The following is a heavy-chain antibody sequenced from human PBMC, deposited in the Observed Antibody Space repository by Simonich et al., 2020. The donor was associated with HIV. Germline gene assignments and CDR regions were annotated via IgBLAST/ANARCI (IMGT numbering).Heavy chain of an antibody. CDR1: GGSFSGYY. CDR3: ARGRAAVVRRVGAFDI. J-gene: IGHJ3*02. V-gene: IGHV4-34*01. Sequence: QVQLQQWGAGLLKPSETLSLTCAVYGGSFSGYYWSWIRQPPGKGLEWIGEINHSGSTNYNPSRKSRVTISVDTSKNQFSLKLSSVTAADTAVYYCARGRAAVVRRVGAFDIWGQGTMVTVSS. CDR2: INHSGST. D-gene: IGHD6-19*01.